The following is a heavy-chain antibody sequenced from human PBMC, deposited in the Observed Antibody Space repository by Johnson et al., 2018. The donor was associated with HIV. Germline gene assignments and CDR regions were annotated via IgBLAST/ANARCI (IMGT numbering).Heavy chain of an antibody. V-gene: IGHV3-11*04. CDR2: IDSSGSGI. CDR1: ASTFSDYY. D-gene: IGHD6-13*01. J-gene: IGHJ3*02. CDR3: AKAMSVSSWEHRGAFDI. Sequence: VQLVESGGGLVKPGGSLTLSCPAPASTFSDYYIHWIRQAPGKGLEWVSYIDSSGSGIYYADSVKGRFTISRDNAKNSLYLQMNSLRAEDTAVYYCAKAMSVSSWEHRGAFDIWGQGTMVTVSS.